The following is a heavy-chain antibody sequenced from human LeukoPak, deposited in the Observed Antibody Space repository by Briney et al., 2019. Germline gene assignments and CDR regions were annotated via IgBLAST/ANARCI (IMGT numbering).Heavy chain of an antibody. CDR1: GFTVSNNY. V-gene: IGHV3-66*01. CDR2: IYSGGST. D-gene: IGHD1-26*01. CDR3: ARATGVGGYYYGMDV. Sequence: PGGSLRLSCAASGFTVSNNYMSWVRQAPGKGLEWVSVIYSGGSTYYADSVKGRFTISRDNSKNTLYLQMNSLRAEDTAVYYCARATGVGGYYYGMDVWGQGTTVTVSS. J-gene: IGHJ6*02.